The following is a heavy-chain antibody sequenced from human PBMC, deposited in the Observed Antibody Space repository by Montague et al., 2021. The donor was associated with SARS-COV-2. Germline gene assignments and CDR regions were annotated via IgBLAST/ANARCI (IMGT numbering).Heavy chain of an antibody. J-gene: IGHJ4*02. CDR3: ARDFDY. CDR1: GGSISNYY. V-gene: IGHV4-59*13. Sequence: SETLSLTCTVSGGSISNYYWSWIRQPPGKGLEWIGYMYYSGSTNYNPSLKSRVTLSVDTSKNQFSLKLSSVTAADTAVYYCARDFDYWSQGTLVTVSS. CDR2: MYYSGST.